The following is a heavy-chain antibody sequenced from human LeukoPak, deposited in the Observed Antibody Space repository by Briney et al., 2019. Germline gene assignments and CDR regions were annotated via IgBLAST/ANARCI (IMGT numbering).Heavy chain of an antibody. CDR3: ARFPNRPYCYMDV. CDR1: GGSISSSSYY. Sequence: SETLSLICTVSGGSISSSSYYWGWIRQPPGKGLEWIGSIYYSGSTYYNPSLKSRVTISVDTSKNQFSLKLSSVTAADTAVYYCARFPNRPYCYMDVWGKGTTVTVSS. D-gene: IGHD6-6*01. CDR2: IYYSGST. J-gene: IGHJ6*03. V-gene: IGHV4-39*01.